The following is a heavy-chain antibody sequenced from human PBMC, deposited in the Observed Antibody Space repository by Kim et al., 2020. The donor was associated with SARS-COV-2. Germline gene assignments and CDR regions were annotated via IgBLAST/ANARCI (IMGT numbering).Heavy chain of an antibody. CDR3: TRDQVDGYWS. V-gene: IGHV3-66*01. D-gene: IGHD5-18*01. Sequence: GGSLRPSCAASGFSVSSIYMTWVRQAPGKGLEWVSVIYRGGVTLYADSVKGRFTISRDNSKNTLYLQMNSLRAEDTAVYYCTRDQVDGYWSWGQGTLVTVSS. J-gene: IGHJ5*02. CDR1: GFSVSSIY. CDR2: IYRGGVT.